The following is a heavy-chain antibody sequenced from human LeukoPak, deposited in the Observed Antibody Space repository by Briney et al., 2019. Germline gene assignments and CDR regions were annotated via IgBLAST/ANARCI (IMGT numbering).Heavy chain of an antibody. Sequence: SETLFLTCAVSGDSISSGNYFWAWIRQSAGKGLEWIGRIHSDGLANYNPSLRSRVTISVDTSNNQFSLKVKSVTAADTATYYCARDRQLGWFGPWGQGILVTVSS. J-gene: IGHJ5*02. D-gene: IGHD3-16*01. CDR2: IHSDGLA. CDR3: ARDRQLGWFGP. CDR1: GDSISSGNYF. V-gene: IGHV4-61*02.